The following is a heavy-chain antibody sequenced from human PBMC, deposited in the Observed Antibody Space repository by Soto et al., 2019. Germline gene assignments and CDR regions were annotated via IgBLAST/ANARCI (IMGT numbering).Heavy chain of an antibody. CDR3: ARGYNWNYYYYMDV. CDR2: INHSGST. V-gene: IGHV4-34*01. D-gene: IGHD1-20*01. Sequence: PSETLSLTCAVYGGSFSGYYWSWIRQPPGKGLEWIGEINHSGSTNYNPSLKSRVTISVDTSKNQFSLKLSSVTAADTAVYYCARGYNWNYYYYMDVWGKGTTVTVSS. CDR1: GGSFSGYY. J-gene: IGHJ6*03.